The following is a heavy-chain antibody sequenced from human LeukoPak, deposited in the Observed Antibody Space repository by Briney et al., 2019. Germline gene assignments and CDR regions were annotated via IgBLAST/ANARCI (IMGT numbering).Heavy chain of an antibody. CDR1: GFTFSTFW. J-gene: IGHJ4*02. D-gene: IGHD2-8*01. CDR3: ARDVNGPSSPWPYYFDY. CDR2: INSDGSST. V-gene: IGHV3-74*01. Sequence: GGSLRLSCAASGFTFSTFWMHWVRQAPGKGLVWVSRINSDGSSTSYADSVKGRFTISRDNAKNTLYLQMNSLRAEDTAVYYCARDVNGPSSPWPYYFDYWGQGTLVTVSS.